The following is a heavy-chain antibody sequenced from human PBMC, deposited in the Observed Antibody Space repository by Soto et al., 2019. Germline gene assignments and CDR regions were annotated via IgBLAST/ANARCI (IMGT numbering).Heavy chain of an antibody. V-gene: IGHV4-31*02. D-gene: IGHD3-22*01. J-gene: IGHJ6*02. Sequence: PSETLSLTCTVSGGSIISGAYYWSWIRQHPGKGLEWIGYIYYSGTTYYRPSLRSRLTISLDTSKNQFSLKLTSVTAADTAVYYCARYYYDTGGDYHDYHYAMDVWGQGTTVTVSS. CDR1: GGSIISGAYY. CDR2: IYYSGTT. CDR3: ARYYYDTGGDYHDYHYAMDV.